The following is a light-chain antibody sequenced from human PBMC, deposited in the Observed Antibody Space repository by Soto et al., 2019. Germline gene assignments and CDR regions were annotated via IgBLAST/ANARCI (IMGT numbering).Light chain of an antibody. Sequence: IVFTQSAGTLSLSPAERATLSCRLSQSVSSSYLAWYQLKPGQAPRLLIYGASSRAIGIPDRFSGSGSGTDFTLTISRLEPEDFAVYYCQHYVSPPITFGQGTRLEIK. CDR3: QHYVSPPIT. CDR2: GAS. V-gene: IGKV3-20*01. CDR1: QSVSSSY. J-gene: IGKJ5*01.